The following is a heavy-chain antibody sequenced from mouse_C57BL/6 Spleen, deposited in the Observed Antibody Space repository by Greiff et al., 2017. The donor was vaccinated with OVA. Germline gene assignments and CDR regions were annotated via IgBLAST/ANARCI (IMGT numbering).Heavy chain of an antibody. CDR3: ARKVLGDYGYFDV. Sequence: QVTLKESGPGILQSSQTLSLTCSFSGFSLSTSGMGVSWIRQPSGKGLEWLAHIYWDDDKRYNPSLKSRLTISKDTSSNQVFLTITSVDTADTATYYCARKVLGDYGYFDVWGTGTTVTVSS. D-gene: IGHD2-4*01. J-gene: IGHJ1*03. V-gene: IGHV8-12*01. CDR2: IYWDDDK. CDR1: GFSLSTSGMG.